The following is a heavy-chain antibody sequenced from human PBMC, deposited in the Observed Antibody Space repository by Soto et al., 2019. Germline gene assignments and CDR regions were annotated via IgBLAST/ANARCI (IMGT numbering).Heavy chain of an antibody. Sequence: QVQLQESGPGLVKPSGTLSLTCAVSGGSISSSNWWSWVRQPPGKGLEWIGEIYHSGSTNYNPSLKSRVTISVDKSKNQFSLKLSSVTAADTAVYYCARDLGPYSSSWYVAGNCMDVWGQGTTVTVSS. CDR1: GGSISSSNW. CDR2: IYHSGST. D-gene: IGHD6-13*01. V-gene: IGHV4-4*02. J-gene: IGHJ6*02. CDR3: ARDLGPYSSSWYVAGNCMDV.